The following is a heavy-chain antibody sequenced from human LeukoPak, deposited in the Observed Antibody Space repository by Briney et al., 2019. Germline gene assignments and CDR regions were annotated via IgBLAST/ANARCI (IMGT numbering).Heavy chain of an antibody. CDR1: GGSIGGYF. V-gene: IGHV4-59*01. J-gene: IGHJ4*02. CDR3: ARYSSDHDGRHFEF. Sequence: SETLSLTCTVSGGSIGGYFWSWLRQPPGKGLEWVGWIFYNGNTNYNSSLKSRLTMSVDASKNQFYLKLNSVTAADTAVYYCARYSSDHDGRHFEFWGQGILVTVSS. D-gene: IGHD2-21*01. CDR2: IFYNGNT.